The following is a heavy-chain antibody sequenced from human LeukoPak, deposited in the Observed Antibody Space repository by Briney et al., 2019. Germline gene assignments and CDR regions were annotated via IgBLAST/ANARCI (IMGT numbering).Heavy chain of an antibody. V-gene: IGHV1-69*13. CDR2: IIPIIGTA. J-gene: IGHJ4*02. CDR3: ARDVVGAYGTKALDD. D-gene: IGHD1-26*01. Sequence: SVKVSCKASGYTFTGYYMHWVRQAPGQGLEWMGGIIPIIGTADYIQKFQDRVTITADESTTTSYMELRSLRSDDTAVYYCARDVVGAYGTKALDDWGQGTLVTVSA. CDR1: GYTFTGYY.